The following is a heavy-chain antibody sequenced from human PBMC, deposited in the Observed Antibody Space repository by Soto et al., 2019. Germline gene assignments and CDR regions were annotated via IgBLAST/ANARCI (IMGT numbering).Heavy chain of an antibody. D-gene: IGHD3-10*01. V-gene: IGHV3-23*01. CDR1: GFTFSSYA. CDR3: AKDLTPPITMVRGVIIPSFGMDV. Sequence: EVQLLESGGGLVQPGGSLRLSCAASGFTFSSYAMSWVRQAPGKGLEWVSAISGSGGSTYYADSVKGRFTISRDNSKNTLYLQMNSLRAEDTAVSYCAKDLTPPITMVRGVIIPSFGMDVWGQGTTVTVSS. J-gene: IGHJ6*02. CDR2: ISGSGGST.